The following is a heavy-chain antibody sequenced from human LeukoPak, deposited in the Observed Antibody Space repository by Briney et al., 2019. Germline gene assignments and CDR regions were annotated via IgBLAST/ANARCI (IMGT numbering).Heavy chain of an antibody. V-gene: IGHV4-59*01. CDR2: IYYSGST. CDR3: ARGNVDTATVWFDY. D-gene: IGHD5-18*01. CDR1: GGSSSSYY. J-gene: IGHJ4*02. Sequence: SETLSLTCTVSGGSSSSYYWSWIRQPPGKGLEWIGYIYYSGSTNYNPSLKSRVTISVDTSKNQFSLKLSSVTAADTAVYYCARGNVDTATVWFDYWGQGTLVTVSS.